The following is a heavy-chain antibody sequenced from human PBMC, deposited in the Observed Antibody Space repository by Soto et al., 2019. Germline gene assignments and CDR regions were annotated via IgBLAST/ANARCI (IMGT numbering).Heavy chain of an antibody. V-gene: IGHV1-2*02. D-gene: IGHD4-17*01. CDR2: INPNSGGT. CDR1: GYTFTGYY. Sequence: GASVKVSCKASGYTFTGYYMHWVRQAPGQGLEWMGWINPNSGGTNYAQKFQGRVTMTRDTSISTAYMELSRLRSDDTAVYYCARGPTTVVTRPDIYYYYGMDVWGQGTTVTVSS. CDR3: ARGPTTVVTRPDIYYYYGMDV. J-gene: IGHJ6*02.